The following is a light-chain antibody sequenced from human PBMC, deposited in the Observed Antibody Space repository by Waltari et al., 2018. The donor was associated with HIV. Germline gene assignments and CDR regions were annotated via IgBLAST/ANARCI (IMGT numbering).Light chain of an antibody. CDR3: QQYNNWPRG. J-gene: IGKJ4*01. V-gene: IGKV3-15*01. CDR1: QSVSSN. CDR2: GAS. Sequence: EIVMTQSPATLSVSPGERATISCRASQSVSSNLAWYQQKPGQAPRLLIYGASTRATGIPARFSGSGSGTEFTLTISSLQSEDFAVYYCQQYNNWPRGFGGGTKVEIK.